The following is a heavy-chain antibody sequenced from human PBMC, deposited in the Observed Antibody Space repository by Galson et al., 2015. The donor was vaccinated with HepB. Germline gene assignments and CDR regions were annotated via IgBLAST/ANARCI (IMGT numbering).Heavy chain of an antibody. J-gene: IGHJ5*02. CDR2: INPSSGDT. Sequence: SVKVSCKASGYNFVAFYLDWVRQAPGQGLEWMGWINPSSGDTYYTEKFQGRVTMTRDTSISTANLEVSRLTSDDTAVYYCAREGYCSNGVCRKWFDPWGQGTLVTVSS. D-gene: IGHD2-8*01. V-gene: IGHV1-2*02. CDR1: GYNFVAFY. CDR3: AREGYCSNGVCRKWFDP.